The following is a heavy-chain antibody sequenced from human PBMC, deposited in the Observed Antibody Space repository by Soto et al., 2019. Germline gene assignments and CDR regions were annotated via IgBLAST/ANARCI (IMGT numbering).Heavy chain of an antibody. Sequence: EVQLLESGGGLVQPGGSLRLSCAASGFTFSSYAMSWVRQAPGKGLEWVSAISGSGGSTYYADSVKGRFTISRDNSKNKLYLQMNSLRAEDKAVYYCAKDQYSSSWYARYGMDVWGQGTTVTVSS. D-gene: IGHD6-13*01. J-gene: IGHJ6*02. V-gene: IGHV3-23*01. CDR3: AKDQYSSSWYARYGMDV. CDR1: GFTFSSYA. CDR2: ISGSGGST.